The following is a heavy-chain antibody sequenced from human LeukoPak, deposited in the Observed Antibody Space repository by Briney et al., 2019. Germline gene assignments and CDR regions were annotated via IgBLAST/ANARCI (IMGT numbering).Heavy chain of an antibody. V-gene: IGHV4-59*01. CDR2: IHYTGST. D-gene: IGHD1-1*01. Sequence: SETLSLTCTVSGGSISSYYWSWIRQSPGKGLECIGYIHYTGSTNYNPSLKSRVAISVETSKNQFSLKLKSVTAADTAVYYCARVTEWNDFDYWGQGILVTVS. J-gene: IGHJ4*02. CDR1: GGSISSYY. CDR3: ARVTEWNDFDY.